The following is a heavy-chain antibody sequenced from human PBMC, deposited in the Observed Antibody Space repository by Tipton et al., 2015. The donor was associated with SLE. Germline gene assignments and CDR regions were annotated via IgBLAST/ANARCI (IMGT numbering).Heavy chain of an antibody. D-gene: IGHD2-2*01. Sequence: LRLSCAVSGYSISKDYYWTWVRQPAGKGLEWIGHFHSSGILNYNPSLKSRVTMSGDTSKNQLSLKLNSVTAADTAVYYCARTAVLAAIMMDVWGQGTTVTVSS. CDR3: ARTAVLAAIMMDV. CDR1: GYSISKDYY. J-gene: IGHJ6*02. CDR2: FHSSGIL. V-gene: IGHV4-4*07.